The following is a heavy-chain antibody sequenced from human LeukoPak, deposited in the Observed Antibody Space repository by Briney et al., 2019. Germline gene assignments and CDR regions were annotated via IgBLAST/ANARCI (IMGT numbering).Heavy chain of an antibody. CDR1: GGTCRSYA. J-gene: IGHJ4*02. D-gene: IGHD6-6*01. CDR2: FMPIFGTA. CDR3: ARVVTEYSNSGVDY. Sequence: ASVQVSCQASGGTCRSYAISWVRPPPGQGLEWMGGFMPIFGTARYAQKFQGRVTIPADESRSTAYMELSSLRSEETAMYNCARVVTEYSNSGVDYWGQGTLVTVSS. V-gene: IGHV1-69*13.